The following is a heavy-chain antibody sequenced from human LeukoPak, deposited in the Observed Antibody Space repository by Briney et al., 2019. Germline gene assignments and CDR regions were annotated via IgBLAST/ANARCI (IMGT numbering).Heavy chain of an antibody. J-gene: IGHJ4*02. CDR2: IYYSGST. D-gene: IGHD1-26*01. V-gene: IGHV4-59*01. CDR1: GGSISSYY. CDR3: ARDVNSGSYAV. Sequence: PSETLSLTCTVSGGSISSYYWSWIRQPQGKGMEWNGYIYYSGSTNYNPSLKSRVTISVDTSKNQFSLKLSSVTAADTAVYYCARDVNSGSYAVWGQGTLVTVSS.